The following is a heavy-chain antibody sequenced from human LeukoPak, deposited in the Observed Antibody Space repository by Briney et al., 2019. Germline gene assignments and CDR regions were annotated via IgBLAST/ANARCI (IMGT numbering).Heavy chain of an antibody. Sequence: ASVKVSCKASGYIFTSYYIHWVRQAPGQGFEWMGIINPSGGSTGYAQKFQGRVTMTRDTSTSTVYMELNSLRSDDTAVYHCARALPHVRSGYYYYYMDVWGKGTTVTISS. J-gene: IGHJ6*03. V-gene: IGHV1-46*01. CDR3: ARALPHVRSGYYYYYMDV. D-gene: IGHD6-25*01. CDR2: INPSGGST. CDR1: GYIFTSYY.